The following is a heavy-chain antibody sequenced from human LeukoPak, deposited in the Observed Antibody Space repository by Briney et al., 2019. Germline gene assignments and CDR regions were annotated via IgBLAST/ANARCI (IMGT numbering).Heavy chain of an antibody. V-gene: IGHV5-51*01. Sequence: GESLKISCKGSGYSFTSHWIGWLRQMPGKGVEGMGIIYPHDSDTRYSPSFQGQVTTSADKTIKTAYLQWSSLQASDTAMYYCARRYCSGGTCYFFDSWGQGTLVTVSS. J-gene: IGHJ4*02. CDR3: ARRYCSGGTCYFFDS. CDR2: IYPHDSDT. CDR1: GYSFTSHW. D-gene: IGHD2-15*01.